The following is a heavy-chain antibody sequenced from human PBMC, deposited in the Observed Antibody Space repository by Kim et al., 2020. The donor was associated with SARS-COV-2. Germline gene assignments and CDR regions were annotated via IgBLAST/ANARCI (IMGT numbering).Heavy chain of an antibody. J-gene: IGHJ5*02. D-gene: IGHD3-3*01. CDR3: ASTFTIFGVVSSVP. Sequence: SETLSLTCAVSGGSISSGGYSWSWIRQPPGKGLEWIGYIYHSGSTYYNPSLKSRVTISVDRSKNQFSLKLSSVTAADTAVYYCASTFTIFGVVSSVPWGQGTLVTVPS. CDR2: IYHSGST. V-gene: IGHV4-30-2*01. CDR1: GGSISSGGYS.